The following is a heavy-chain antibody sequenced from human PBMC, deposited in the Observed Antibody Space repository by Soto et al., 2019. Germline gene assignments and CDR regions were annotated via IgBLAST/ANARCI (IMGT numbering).Heavy chain of an antibody. CDR3: ARQPLKPPEPFDY. CDR2: IYYSGST. CDR1: GGSISSSSYY. V-gene: IGHV4-39*01. J-gene: IGHJ4*02. Sequence: QLQLQESGPGLVKPSETLSLTCTVSGGSISSSSYYWGWIRQPPGKGLEWIGSIYYSGSTYYNPSLKSRVPLSVDTSKNQFSLKLSSVPAADTAVYYCARQPLKPPEPFDYWGQGTLVTVSS. D-gene: IGHD1-1*01.